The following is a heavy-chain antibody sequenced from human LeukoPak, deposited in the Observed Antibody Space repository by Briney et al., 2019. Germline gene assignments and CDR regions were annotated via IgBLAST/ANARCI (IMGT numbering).Heavy chain of an antibody. Sequence: PGGSLRLSCAASGFTFSSYAMSWVRQAPGKGLEWVSVISGRSDTTYYADSVKGRFAISRDNSKNTLYLQMNSLRAEDTAVYYCAQDAPYCSSLSCYFDYWGQGTLVTVSS. V-gene: IGHV3-23*01. D-gene: IGHD2-2*01. CDR1: GFTFSSYA. CDR3: AQDAPYCSSLSCYFDY. J-gene: IGHJ4*02. CDR2: ISGRSDTT.